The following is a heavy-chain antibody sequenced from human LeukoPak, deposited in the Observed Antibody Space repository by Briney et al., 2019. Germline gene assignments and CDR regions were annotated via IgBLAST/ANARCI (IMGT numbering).Heavy chain of an antibody. J-gene: IGHJ4*02. CDR3: ARDLHGESCTTPNCS. CDR1: GFTFSFYS. CDR2: ISSSSNYI. V-gene: IGHV3-21*01. Sequence: PGGSLRLPCAASGFTFSFYSMNWVRQAPGKGLEWISSISSSSNYIYYADSVKGRFTISRDNAKNSLYLQMNSLRADDTAMYYCARDLHGESCTTPNCSWGQGTLVTVSS. D-gene: IGHD3-10*01.